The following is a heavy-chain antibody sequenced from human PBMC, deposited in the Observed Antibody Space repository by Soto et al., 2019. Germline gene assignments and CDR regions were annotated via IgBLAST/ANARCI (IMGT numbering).Heavy chain of an antibody. J-gene: IGHJ4*02. Sequence: SDTRNVGGGCIGGFYGRRVRQPTGKRLEWIGYIYYSGSTNYNPSLKSRVTISVDTSKNQFSLKLSSVTAPDTAVFYCARGPGTSPFDYSGQQILVTVSS. D-gene: IGHD1-1*01. CDR2: IYYSGST. V-gene: IGHV4-59*01. CDR1: GGCIGGFY. CDR3: ARGPGTSPFDY.